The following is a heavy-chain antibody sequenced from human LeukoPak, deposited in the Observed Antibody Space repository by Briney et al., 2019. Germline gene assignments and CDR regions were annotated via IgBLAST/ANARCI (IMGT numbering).Heavy chain of an antibody. J-gene: IGHJ4*02. D-gene: IGHD3-16*02. CDR3: TSLEYDYVWGSYRKDY. CDR1: GLTFSGSA. CDR2: IRSKANSYAT. Sequence: GGPLRLSCAASGLTFSGSAMHWVRQASGKGVEWVGRIRSKANSYATVYAASVKGRFTISRDDSKNTAYLQMNSLKTEDTAVYYCTSLEYDYVWGSYRKDYWGQGTLVTVSS. V-gene: IGHV3-73*01.